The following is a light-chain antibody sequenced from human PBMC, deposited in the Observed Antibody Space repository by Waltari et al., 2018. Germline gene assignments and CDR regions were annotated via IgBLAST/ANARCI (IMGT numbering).Light chain of an antibody. J-gene: IGLJ3*02. CDR1: SQDVGNFNH. CDR3: CSYAGSYTWV. CDR2: GVS. Sequence: QSALTQPRSVSGSPGQSVTISCTGTSQDVGNFNHLTWYQQPPGKAPKLIIYGVSDRPSGFPDRFSGSKSGTPASLTISGLQAEDEADYHCCSYAGSYTWVFGGGTKLTVL. V-gene: IGLV2-11*01.